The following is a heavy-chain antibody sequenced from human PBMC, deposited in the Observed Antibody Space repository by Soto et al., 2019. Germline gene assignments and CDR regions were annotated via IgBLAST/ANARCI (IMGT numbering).Heavy chain of an antibody. CDR1: IFPIRICSYY. J-gene: IGHJ4*02. V-gene: IGHV4-39*01. CDR3: ARQAGTSFDY. Sequence: SETLSHTYIGSIFPIRICSYYWGWIRQPPGKGLEWIGSIYYSGSTYYNPSLKSRVTISVDTSKNQFSLKLSSVTAADTAVYYCARQAGTSFDYWGQG. CDR2: IYYSGST. D-gene: IGHD6-13*01.